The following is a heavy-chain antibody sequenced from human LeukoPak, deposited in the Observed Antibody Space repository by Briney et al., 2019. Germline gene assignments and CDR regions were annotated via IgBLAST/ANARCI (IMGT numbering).Heavy chain of an antibody. D-gene: IGHD2-2*01. Sequence: GGSLRLSCAASGFTFSSYAMSWVRQAPGKGLEWVSLIYSGDSTYYADSVKGRFTISRDTSKNTVYLQMNSLRAEDTAVYYCARLVVPAAYFDYWGQGTLVTVSS. CDR3: ARLVVPAAYFDY. CDR1: GFTFSSYA. V-gene: IGHV3-66*02. J-gene: IGHJ4*02. CDR2: IYSGDST.